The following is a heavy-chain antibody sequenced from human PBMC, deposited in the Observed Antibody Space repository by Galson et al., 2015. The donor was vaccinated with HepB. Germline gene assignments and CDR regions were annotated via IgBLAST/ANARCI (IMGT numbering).Heavy chain of an antibody. D-gene: IGHD3-10*01. J-gene: IGHJ4*02. Sequence: SLRLSCAASGFTFSSYWMHWVRQAPGKGLVWVSRINSDGSSTSYADSVKGRFTISRDNAKNTLYLQMNSLRAEDTAVYYCARARVSGDFFDYWGQGTLVTVSS. CDR2: INSDGSST. CDR3: ARARVSGDFFDY. CDR1: GFTFSSYW. V-gene: IGHV3-74*01.